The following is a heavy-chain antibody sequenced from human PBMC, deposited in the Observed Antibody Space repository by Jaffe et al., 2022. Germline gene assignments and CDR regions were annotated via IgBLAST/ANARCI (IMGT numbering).Heavy chain of an antibody. Sequence: QVQLVESGGGVVQPGRSLRLSCAASGFTFSSYGMHWVRQAPGKGLEWVAVISYDGSNKYYADSVKGRFTISRDNSKNTLYLQMNSLRAEDTAVYYCAKGGGSWTLTHFDYWGQGTLVTVSS. CDR1: GFTFSSYG. CDR2: ISYDGSNK. D-gene: IGHD2-15*01. J-gene: IGHJ4*02. V-gene: IGHV3-30*18. CDR3: AKGGGSWTLTHFDY.